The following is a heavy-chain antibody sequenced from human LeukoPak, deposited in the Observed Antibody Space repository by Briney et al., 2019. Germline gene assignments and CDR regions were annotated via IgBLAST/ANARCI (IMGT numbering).Heavy chain of an antibody. CDR2: IYTSGST. CDR1: GGSISSGSYY. D-gene: IGHD2-2*01. Sequence: SETLSLTCTVSGGSISSGSYYWRWIRQPAGKGLEWIGRIYTSGSTNYNPSLKSRVTISVDTSKNQFSLKLSSVTAADTAVYYCARGKTVVPAAPEYFQHWGQGTLVTVSS. J-gene: IGHJ1*01. CDR3: ARGKTVVPAAPEYFQH. V-gene: IGHV4-61*02.